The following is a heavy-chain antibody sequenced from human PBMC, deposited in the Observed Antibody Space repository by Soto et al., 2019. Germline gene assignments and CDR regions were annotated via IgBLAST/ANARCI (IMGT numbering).Heavy chain of an antibody. J-gene: IGHJ5*02. CDR3: ARQAVYSSGWTS. CDR1: AYSFTSYW. D-gene: IGHD6-25*01. V-gene: IGHV5-51*01. Sequence: SGESRKISCKGSAYSFTSYWIGWVRQMPGKGLELMGIIYPGDSDTRYSPSFQGQVTISADKSISTAYLQWSSLQASDSAVYYCARQAVYSSGWTSWGQGTLVTVSS. CDR2: IYPGDSDT.